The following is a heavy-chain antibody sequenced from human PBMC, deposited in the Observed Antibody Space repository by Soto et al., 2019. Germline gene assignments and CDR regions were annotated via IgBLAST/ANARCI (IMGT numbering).Heavy chain of an antibody. CDR1: GFTFSTCA. J-gene: IGHJ4*02. CDR2: ISGSGGST. Sequence: GGSLRLSCAASGFTFSTCAMSWVRQAPGKGLQWVSAISGSGGSTYYADSVKGRFTISRDNSKNTLYLQMNGLRAEDTAVYYCAKDDTGIYAVTPRYWGQGTLVTVSS. V-gene: IGHV3-23*01. CDR3: AKDDTGIYAVTPRY. D-gene: IGHD4-17*01.